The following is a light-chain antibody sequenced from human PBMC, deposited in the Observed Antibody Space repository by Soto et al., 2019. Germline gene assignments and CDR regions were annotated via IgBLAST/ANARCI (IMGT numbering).Light chain of an antibody. CDR2: GNS. Sequence: QSVLTQPPSVSGAPGQRVTISCTGSSSNIGAGYDVHWYQQLPGTVPKVLIYGNSNRPSGVPDRFSGSKSGTSASLAITGLQAEDEADYYCQSYDSSLSAVVFGGGTTLTVL. J-gene: IGLJ2*01. CDR1: SSNIGAGYD. CDR3: QSYDSSLSAVV. V-gene: IGLV1-40*01.